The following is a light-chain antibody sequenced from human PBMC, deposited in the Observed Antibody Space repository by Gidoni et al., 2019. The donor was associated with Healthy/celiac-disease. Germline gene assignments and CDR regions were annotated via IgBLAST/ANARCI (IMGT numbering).Light chain of an antibody. CDR1: QSVSSY. CDR2: DAS. Sequence: ELVLTQSPATLSLSPGERATLSCRASQSVSSYLAWYQQKPGQAPRLLIYDASNRAPGIPARFSGSGSGTYFTLTISSLEPEDFAVYYCQQRSNWPPMYTVGQGTKLEIK. J-gene: IGKJ2*01. CDR3: QQRSNWPPMYT. V-gene: IGKV3-11*01.